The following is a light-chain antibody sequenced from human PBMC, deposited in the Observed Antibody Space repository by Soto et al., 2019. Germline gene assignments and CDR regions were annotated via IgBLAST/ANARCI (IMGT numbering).Light chain of an antibody. CDR2: DAS. CDR1: QSVGSS. Sequence: EIVLTQSPATLSLFPGERATLACRASQSVGSSLAWYQQKPGQAPRLLIYDASNRATGIPARFSGAGSGTEFTLTIRSLEPEDFAVYYCQQRRNRPPSFGGGTKVAIK. CDR3: QQRRNRPPS. V-gene: IGKV3-11*01. J-gene: IGKJ4*01.